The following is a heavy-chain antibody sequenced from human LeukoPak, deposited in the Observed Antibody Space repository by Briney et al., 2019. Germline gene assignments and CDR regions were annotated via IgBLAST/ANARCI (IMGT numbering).Heavy chain of an antibody. CDR3: ARDRGEAYGEDYYYYGMDV. Sequence: GGSLRLSCAASGFTFSSYSMNWLRQAPGKGLEWGSSISSSSSYIYYADSVKGRFTISRDNAKNSLYLQMNSLRAEDTAVYYCARDRGEAYGEDYYYYGMDVWGQGTTVTVSS. V-gene: IGHV3-21*01. CDR2: ISSSSSYI. CDR1: GFTFSSYS. D-gene: IGHD4-17*01. J-gene: IGHJ6*02.